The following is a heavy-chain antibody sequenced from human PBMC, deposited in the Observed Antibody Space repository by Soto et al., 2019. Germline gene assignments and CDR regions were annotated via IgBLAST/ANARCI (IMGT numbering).Heavy chain of an antibody. CDR1: GGTFSSYA. CDR3: AKPRKNYLDYYYGMDV. V-gene: IGHV1-69*13. J-gene: IGHJ6*02. CDR2: IIPIFGTA. D-gene: IGHD1-7*01. Sequence: ASVKVSCKASGGTFSSYAISWVRQAPGQGLEWMGGIIPIFGTANYAQKFQGRVTITADESTSTAYMELSSLRSEDTAVYYCAKPRKNYLDYYYGMDVWGQGTTVTVSS.